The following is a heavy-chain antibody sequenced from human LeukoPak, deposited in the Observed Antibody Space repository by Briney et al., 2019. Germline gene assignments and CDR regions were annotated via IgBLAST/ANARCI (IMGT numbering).Heavy chain of an antibody. D-gene: IGHD3-22*01. V-gene: IGHV1-8*01. CDR2: MNLNSGNT. CDR3: ARGSYYDSSGSHNWFDP. J-gene: IGHJ5*02. Sequence: ASVKVSCKASGYTFTSYDINWVRQAPGQGLEWMGLMNLNSGNTGYAQKFQGRVTMTRNTSISTAYMELSSLRSEDTAVYYCARGSYYDSSGSHNWFDPWGQGTLVTVSS. CDR1: GYTFTSYD.